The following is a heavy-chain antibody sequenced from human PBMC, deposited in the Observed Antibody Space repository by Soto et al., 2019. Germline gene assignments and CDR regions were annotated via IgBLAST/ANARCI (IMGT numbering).Heavy chain of an antibody. J-gene: IGHJ6*02. CDR1: GGTFSSYT. V-gene: IGHV1-69*02. D-gene: IGHD1-1*01. CDR3: ARGTGTTRLDYYYYGMDV. CDR2: IIPILGIA. Sequence: QVQLVQSGAEVKKPGSSVKVSCKASGGTFSSYTISWVRQAPGQGLEWMGRIIPILGIANYAQKFQGRVTITADKSTSTAYMELSSPRSEDTAVYYCARGTGTTRLDYYYYGMDVWGQGTTVTVSS.